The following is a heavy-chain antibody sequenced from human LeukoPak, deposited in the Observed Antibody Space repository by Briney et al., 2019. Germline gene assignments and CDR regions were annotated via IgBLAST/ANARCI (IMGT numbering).Heavy chain of an antibody. CDR3: AREEGAPIAAANV. CDR1: GYTFTTYS. CDR2: ISGYNGNT. J-gene: IGHJ3*01. D-gene: IGHD6-13*01. Sequence: GASVTVSCKASGYTFTTYSISWVRQAPRQGLEWMGWISGYNGNTHYAQKFQGRVTMTTDTSTSTAYMELRSLRSDDTAVYYCAREEGAPIAAANVWGLGTMVTVSS. V-gene: IGHV1-18*01.